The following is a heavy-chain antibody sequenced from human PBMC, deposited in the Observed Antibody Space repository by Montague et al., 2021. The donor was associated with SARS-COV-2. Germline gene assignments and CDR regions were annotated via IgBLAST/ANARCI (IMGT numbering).Heavy chain of an antibody. CDR3: ARGQVTIFGVLIMLPAAGALDI. CDR1: DGSSSGYY. CDR2: INHSGST. D-gene: IGHD3-3*01. V-gene: IGHV4-34*01. Sequence: SETRSLTCAVYDGSSSGYYWSWIRQPPGKGLEWIGEINHSGSTNYNPSLKSRVTISVDTSKNQFSLKLNSVSAADTAVYYCARGQVTIFGVLIMLPAAGALDIWGQGTMVTVSS. J-gene: IGHJ3*02.